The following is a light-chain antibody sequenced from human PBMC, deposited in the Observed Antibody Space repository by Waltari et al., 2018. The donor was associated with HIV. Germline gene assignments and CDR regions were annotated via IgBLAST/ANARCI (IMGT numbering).Light chain of an antibody. CDR2: GPS. CDR3: QQSYSTPRT. V-gene: IGKV1-39*01. CDR1: KSVSGY. Sequence: DIQLTQSPSSLSASVGDRVTITCRASKSVSGYLNWYQQKPGTAPRLLIYGPSSLQSGVPSRFSGSGSGTDFTLTISSLQPEHFATYYCQQSYSTPRTFGQGITVDI. J-gene: IGKJ1*01.